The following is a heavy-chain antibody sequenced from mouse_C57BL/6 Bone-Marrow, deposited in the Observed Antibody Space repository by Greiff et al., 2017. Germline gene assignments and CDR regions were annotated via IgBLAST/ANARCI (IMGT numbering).Heavy chain of an antibody. CDR3: ARELGPSWFAY. J-gene: IGHJ3*01. CDR2: ISDGGSYT. CDR1: GFTFSSYA. V-gene: IGHV5-4*01. Sequence: EVMLVESGGGLVKPGGSLKLSCAASGFTFSSYAMSWVRQTPEKRLEWVATISDGGSYTYYPDNVKGRFTISRDNAKNNLYLQMSHLKSEDTSMYYCARELGPSWFAYWGQGTLVTVSA. D-gene: IGHD4-1*01.